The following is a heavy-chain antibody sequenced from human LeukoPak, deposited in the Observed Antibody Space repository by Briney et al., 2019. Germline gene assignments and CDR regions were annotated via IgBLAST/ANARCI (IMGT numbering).Heavy chain of an antibody. V-gene: IGHV4-39*01. Sequence: PSETLSLTCTVSGGSISSSSYYWGWIRQPPGKGLEWIGSIYYSGSTYYNPSLKSRVTISVDTSKNQFSLKLSSVTAADTAVYYCARAEHNYYDMKYYFDYWGQGTLVTVSS. CDR2: IYYSGST. D-gene: IGHD3-22*01. J-gene: IGHJ4*02. CDR3: ARAEHNYYDMKYYFDY. CDR1: GGSISSSSYY.